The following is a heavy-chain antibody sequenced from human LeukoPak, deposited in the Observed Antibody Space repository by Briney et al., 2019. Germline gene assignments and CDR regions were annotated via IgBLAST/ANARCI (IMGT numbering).Heavy chain of an antibody. CDR3: ARVGPSSGWYTEGYYFDY. V-gene: IGHV3-21*01. J-gene: IGHJ4*02. D-gene: IGHD6-13*01. CDR2: IASSSGYK. CDR1: AFTFSGYT. Sequence: PGGSLRLSCAASAFTFSGYTMNWVRQTPGKGLEWVSSIASSSGYKYYAVSVKVRFTISRDNAKNLLYLQMNSLRAEDTAVYYCARVGPSSGWYTEGYYFDYWGQGTLVTASS.